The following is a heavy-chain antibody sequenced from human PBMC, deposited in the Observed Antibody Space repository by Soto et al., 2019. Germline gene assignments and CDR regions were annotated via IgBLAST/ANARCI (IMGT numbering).Heavy chain of an antibody. D-gene: IGHD3-3*01. J-gene: IGHJ4*02. CDR3: TTGVRSGYYKY. CDR2: ISAYNGNT. Sequence: ASVKVSCKASGYTFTSYGISWVRQAPGQGLEWMGWISAYNGNTNYAQKLQGRVTMTTDTSTSTAYMELNSLKPDDTAVYYCTTGVRSGYYKYWGQGALVTVSS. CDR1: GYTFTSYG. V-gene: IGHV1-18*01.